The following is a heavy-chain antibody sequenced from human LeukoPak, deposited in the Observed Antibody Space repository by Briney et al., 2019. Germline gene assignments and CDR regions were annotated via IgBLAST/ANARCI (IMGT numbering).Heavy chain of an antibody. Sequence: PGGSLRLSCAASGSTFSSYAMSWVRQAPGKGLGWVSVISGSGGRTYYADSVKGRFTISRDNSKNTLYLQMNSLRAEDTAVYYCAKDRVRRPVVVTPGYWGQGTLVTVSS. CDR2: ISGSGGRT. V-gene: IGHV3-23*01. CDR3: AKDRVRRPVVVTPGY. J-gene: IGHJ4*02. CDR1: GSTFSSYA. D-gene: IGHD3-22*01.